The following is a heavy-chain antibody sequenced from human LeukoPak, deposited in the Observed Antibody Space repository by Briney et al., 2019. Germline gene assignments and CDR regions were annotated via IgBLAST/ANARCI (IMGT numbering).Heavy chain of an antibody. D-gene: IGHD4-17*01. J-gene: IGHJ4*02. CDR3: AKPAYGDYDREFDY. CDR2: ILSSGGSP. CDR1: GFTFSNFA. V-gene: IGHV3-23*01. Sequence: GGSLRLSCAASGFTFSNFAMSWVRQAPGKGLEWVSGILSSGGSPDYADSVKGRFTISRDNSKNTLYLQMNGLRAEDTAVYYCAKPAYGDYDREFDYWGQGTLVTVSS.